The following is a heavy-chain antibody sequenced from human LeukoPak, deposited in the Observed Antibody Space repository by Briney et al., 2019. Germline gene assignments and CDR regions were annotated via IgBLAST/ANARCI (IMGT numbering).Heavy chain of an antibody. CDR2: IIPIFGTA. CDR1: GGTFSSYA. J-gene: IGHJ6*02. CDR3: ARDSSPLTGYPNGMDV. D-gene: IGHD3-9*01. Sequence: GAPVKVSCKASGGTFSSYAISWVRRAPGQGLEWMGGIIPIFGTANYAQKFQGRVTITADESTSTAYMELSSLRSEDTAVYYCARDSSPLTGYPNGMDVWGQGTTVTVSS. V-gene: IGHV1-69*13.